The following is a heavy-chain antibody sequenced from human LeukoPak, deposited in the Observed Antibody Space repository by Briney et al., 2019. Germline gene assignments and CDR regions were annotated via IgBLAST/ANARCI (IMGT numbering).Heavy chain of an antibody. CDR1: GGSISSSSYY. D-gene: IGHD5-12*01. J-gene: IGHJ4*02. V-gene: IGHV4-39*01. Sequence: SETLSLTCTVSGGSISSSSYYWGWIRQPPGKGLEWIGSIYYSGSTYYNPFLKSRVTISVDTSKNQFSLKLSSVTAADTAVYYCARLVADSGYVIDYWGQGTLVTVSS. CDR3: ARLVADSGYVIDY. CDR2: IYYSGST.